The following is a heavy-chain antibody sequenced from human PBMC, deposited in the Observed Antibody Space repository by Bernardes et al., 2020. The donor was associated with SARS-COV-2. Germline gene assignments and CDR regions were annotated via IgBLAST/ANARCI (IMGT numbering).Heavy chain of an antibody. CDR3: ARERATSGFDS. V-gene: IGHV3-48*03. Sequence: GGSLRLSCAASGFTFNAHEMNWVRQAPGKGLEWISYINTDSSRMDYGDSVKGRFTISRDNAKGVVYLQMDSLRAEYTAIYYCARERATSGFDSWGQGTLINVSS. CDR2: INTDSSRM. D-gene: IGHD6-19*01. J-gene: IGHJ4*02. CDR1: GFTFNAHE.